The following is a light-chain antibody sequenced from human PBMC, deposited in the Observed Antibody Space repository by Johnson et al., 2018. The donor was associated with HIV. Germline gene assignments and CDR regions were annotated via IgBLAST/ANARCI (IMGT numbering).Light chain of an antibody. V-gene: IGLV1-51*02. CDR2: ENN. Sequence: QSVFSQPPSVSAAPGQKVTISCSVSTSNIGNNYVSWYQQFPGTAPKLLIYENNKRPSGIPDRFSGSKSGTSATLGITGLQTGDEADYYCGTWDSSLSAGVFGTGTKVTVL. J-gene: IGLJ1*01. CDR3: GTWDSSLSAGV. CDR1: TSNIGNNY.